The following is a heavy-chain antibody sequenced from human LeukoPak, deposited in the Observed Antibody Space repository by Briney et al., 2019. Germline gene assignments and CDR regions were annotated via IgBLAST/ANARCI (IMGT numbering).Heavy chain of an antibody. D-gene: IGHD6-19*01. V-gene: IGHV4-59*08. CDR1: GGSITGHY. CDR3: AKLGHSDGWYLGAFDI. CDR2: TSYSRTT. Sequence: SETLSLTCAVSGGSITGHYWNWIRQTPGMRLEWIGYTSYSRTTIYDSYFKGRATMSIDTSKNQLYLNLTSVTATDTAVYYCAKLGHSDGWYLGAFDIWGQGTTVIVSS. J-gene: IGHJ3*02.